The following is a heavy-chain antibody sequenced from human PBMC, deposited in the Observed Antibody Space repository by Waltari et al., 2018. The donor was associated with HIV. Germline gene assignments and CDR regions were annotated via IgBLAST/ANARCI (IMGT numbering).Heavy chain of an antibody. CDR1: GFMFNTYS. CDR3: ARDSRGSTWSLNWFDP. D-gene: IGHD6-6*01. V-gene: IGHV3-21*02. Sequence: EVQLVESGRGPVQPGESLRLSCVTSGFMFNTYSMNWVRQAPGKGPEWVSSISSSGNFKHYADSVKGRFTISRDNAENSLYLQMNGLRAEDTAIYYCARDSRGSTWSLNWFDPWGQGTLVTVSS. J-gene: IGHJ5*02. CDR2: ISSSGNFK.